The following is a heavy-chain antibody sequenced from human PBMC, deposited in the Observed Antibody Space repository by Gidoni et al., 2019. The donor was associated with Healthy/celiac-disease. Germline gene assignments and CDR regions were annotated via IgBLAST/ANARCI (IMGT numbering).Heavy chain of an antibody. CDR2: IWYDGSNK. CDR1: GFPFSSYG. D-gene: IGHD3-10*01. Sequence: QVQLVESGGGVVQPGRSLRLSCAASGFPFSSYGMHWVRQAPGKGLEWVAVIWYDGSNKYYADSVKGRFTISRDNSKNTLYLQMNSLRAEDTAVYYCARDGGYYGSGSTGYYYGMDVWGQGTTVTVSS. CDR3: ARDGGYYGSGSTGYYYGMDV. J-gene: IGHJ6*02. V-gene: IGHV3-33*01.